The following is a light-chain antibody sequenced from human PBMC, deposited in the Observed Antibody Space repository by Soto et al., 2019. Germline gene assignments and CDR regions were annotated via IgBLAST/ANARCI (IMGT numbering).Light chain of an antibody. CDR3: FSYTSSGTYV. J-gene: IGLJ1*01. Sequence: QSVLTQPASVSWSPGQSITISCTVTSSDVGNYKYVSWYQQHPGKAPKLMIYEASNRPSGVSNRFSGSKSGNTASLTISGLQAEDETDYYCFSYTSSGTYVFGTGTKVTVL. V-gene: IGLV2-14*01. CDR2: EAS. CDR1: SSDVGNYKY.